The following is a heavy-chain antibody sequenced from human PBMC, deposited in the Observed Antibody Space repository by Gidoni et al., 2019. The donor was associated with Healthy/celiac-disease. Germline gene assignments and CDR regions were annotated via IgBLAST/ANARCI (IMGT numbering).Heavy chain of an antibody. Sequence: QLQLQESGPGLVKPSETLSLTCTVSGGSISSSRYYWGWIRQPPGKGLEWIGSIYYSGSTYYNPSLKSRVTISVDTSKNQFSLKLSSVTAADTAVYYCVRVLMVYAMRVNWFDPWGQGTLVTVSS. V-gene: IGHV4-39*07. CDR1: GGSISSSRYY. J-gene: IGHJ5*02. CDR3: VRVLMVYAMRVNWFDP. D-gene: IGHD2-8*01. CDR2: IYYSGST.